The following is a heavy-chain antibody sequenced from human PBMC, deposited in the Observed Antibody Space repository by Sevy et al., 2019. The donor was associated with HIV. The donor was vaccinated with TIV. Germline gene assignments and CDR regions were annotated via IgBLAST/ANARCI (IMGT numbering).Heavy chain of an antibody. CDR1: GFTFTNTW. J-gene: IGHJ4*02. CDR2: IKSKTDGGTG. Sequence: GGSLRLSCAASGFTFTNTWMSWVRQAPGKGLEWVGRIKSKTDGGTGDYAASVKGRFSISRDDSKNTLYLQMNSLKTEDTAVYYCTTGDPYNRYGYMRPYFFDYWGQGTRVTVSS. D-gene: IGHD5-18*01. CDR3: TTGDPYNRYGYMRPYFFDY. V-gene: IGHV3-15*01.